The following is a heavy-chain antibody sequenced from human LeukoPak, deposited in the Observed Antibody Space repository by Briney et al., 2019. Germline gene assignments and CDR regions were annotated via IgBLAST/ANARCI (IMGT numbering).Heavy chain of an antibody. CDR1: GYTFTSYG. J-gene: IGHJ5*02. V-gene: IGHV1-18*01. D-gene: IGHD3-10*01. CDR3: ARVPGVITMVRGVLSQLNWFDP. Sequence: GASVKVSCKASGYTFTSYGISWVRQAPGQGLEWMGWISAYNGNTNYAQKLQGRVTMTTDTSTSTAYMELRSLRSDDTAVYCCARVPGVITMVRGVLSQLNWFDPWGQGTLVTVSS. CDR2: ISAYNGNT.